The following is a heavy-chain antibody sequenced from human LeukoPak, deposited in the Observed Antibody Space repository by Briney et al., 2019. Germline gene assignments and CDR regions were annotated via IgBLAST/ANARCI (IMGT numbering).Heavy chain of an antibody. CDR1: GFTFSSYG. Sequence: GGSLRLSCAASGFTFSSYGMHWVRQAPGKVLEWVAFIRYDGSNKYYADSVKGRFTISRDNSKNTLNLQMNSLRAEDTAVYYCAKDPTHYRVWDYYETIGLSYWGQGTLVTVSS. CDR3: AKDPTHYRVWDYYETIGLSY. CDR2: IRYDGSNK. J-gene: IGHJ4*02. V-gene: IGHV3-30*02. D-gene: IGHD3-22*01.